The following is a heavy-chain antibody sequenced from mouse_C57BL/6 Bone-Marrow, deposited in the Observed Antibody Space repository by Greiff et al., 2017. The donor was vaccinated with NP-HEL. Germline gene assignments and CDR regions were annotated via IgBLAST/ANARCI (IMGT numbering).Heavy chain of an antibody. V-gene: IGHV1-4*01. CDR2: INPSSGYT. D-gene: IGHD1-1*01. CDR3: ARDYGSSLWWYFDV. CDR1: GYTFTSYT. J-gene: IGHJ1*03. Sequence: VQLQQSGAELARPGASVKMSCKASGYTFTSYTMHWVKQRPGQGLEWIGYINPSSGYTKYNQKFKDKATLTADKSSHTAYMQLSSLTSEDSAVYYCARDYGSSLWWYFDVWGTGTTVTVSS.